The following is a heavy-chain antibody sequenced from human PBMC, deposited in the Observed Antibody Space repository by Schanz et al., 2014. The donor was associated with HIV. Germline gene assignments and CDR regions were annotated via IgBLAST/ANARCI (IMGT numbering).Heavy chain of an antibody. CDR1: GFTFSKYG. D-gene: IGHD2-15*01. V-gene: IGHV3-30*18. Sequence: MQMLESGGGLVQPGGSLRLSCAASGFTFSKYGMHWVRQGPGKGLEWVAVISYDGNYKIYSESVKGRFTISRDNSKNTLYLHMSSLRREDTAVYYCAKDRGYCDGSGCYWGDYWGQGTLVTVSS. CDR2: ISYDGNYK. CDR3: AKDRGYCDGSGCYWGDY. J-gene: IGHJ4*02.